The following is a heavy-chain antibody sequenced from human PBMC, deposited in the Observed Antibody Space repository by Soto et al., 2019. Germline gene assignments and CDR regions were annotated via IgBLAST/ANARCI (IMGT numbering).Heavy chain of an antibody. CDR2: ISGSGGST. D-gene: IGHD1-26*01. CDR3: AKDQVEWELLRD. CDR1: GFTFSSYA. Sequence: GGSLRLSCAASGFTFSSYAMSWVRQAPGKGLEWVSAISGSGGSTYYADSVKGRSTISRDNSKNTLYLQMNSLRAEDTAVYYCAKDQVEWELLRDWGQGTLVTVSS. J-gene: IGHJ4*02. V-gene: IGHV3-23*01.